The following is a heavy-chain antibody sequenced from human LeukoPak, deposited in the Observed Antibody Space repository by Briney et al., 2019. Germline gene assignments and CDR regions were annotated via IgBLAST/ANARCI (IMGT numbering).Heavy chain of an antibody. Sequence: GGSLRLSCAASGFTFSSYSMNWVRQAPGKGLEWVSSISSSSSYIYCADSVKGRFTISRDNAKNSLYLQMNSLRAEDTALYYCARDRIFGVVIMSGFDYWGQGTLVTVSS. CDR2: ISSSSSYI. V-gene: IGHV3-21*01. J-gene: IGHJ4*02. CDR1: GFTFSSYS. D-gene: IGHD3-3*02. CDR3: ARDRIFGVVIMSGFDY.